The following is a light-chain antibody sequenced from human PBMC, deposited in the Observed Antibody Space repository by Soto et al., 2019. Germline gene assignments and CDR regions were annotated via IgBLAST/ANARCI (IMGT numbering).Light chain of an antibody. Sequence: QSALTQPASVSGSPGQSIAISCTGTSGEIGGYNYVSWYQQHPGRAPKLMIYDVSNRPSGVSTRFSGSKSDNTASLTISGLQPEDEGDYYCLSYTTSSTYVFGTGTNVTVL. J-gene: IGLJ1*01. V-gene: IGLV2-14*03. CDR2: DVS. CDR3: LSYTTSSTYV. CDR1: SGEIGGYNY.